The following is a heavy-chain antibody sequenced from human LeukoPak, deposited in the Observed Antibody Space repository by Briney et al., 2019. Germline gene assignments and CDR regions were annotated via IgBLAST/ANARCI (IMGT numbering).Heavy chain of an antibody. CDR3: ARNAEFYYYDSRGYRPRGVYFDY. V-gene: IGHV4-4*07. CDR2: IYTSGST. Sequence: SETLSLTCTVSGGSISSYYWSWIRQPAGKGLEWIGRIYTSGSTNYNPSLKSRVTISVDKSKNQFSLKLSSVTAADTAVYYCARNAEFYYYDSRGYRPRGVYFDYWGQGTLVTVSS. D-gene: IGHD3-22*01. J-gene: IGHJ4*02. CDR1: GGSISSYY.